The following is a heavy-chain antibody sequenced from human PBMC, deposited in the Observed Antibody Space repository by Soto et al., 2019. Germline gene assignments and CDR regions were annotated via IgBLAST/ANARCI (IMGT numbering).Heavy chain of an antibody. J-gene: IGHJ6*02. Sequence: QVQLVQSGAEVKKPGSSVKVSCKASGGTFSSYTISRVRQAPGQGLEWMGRIIPILGIANYAQKFQGRVTITADKSTSTAYMELSSLRSEDTAVYYCARGYGDYLYGMDVWGQGTTVTVSS. CDR3: ARGYGDYLYGMDV. V-gene: IGHV1-69*02. CDR2: IIPILGIA. CDR1: GGTFSSYT. D-gene: IGHD4-17*01.